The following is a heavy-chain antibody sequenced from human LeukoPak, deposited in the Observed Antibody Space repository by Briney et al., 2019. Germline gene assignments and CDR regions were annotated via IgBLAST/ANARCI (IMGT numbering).Heavy chain of an antibody. J-gene: IGHJ5*02. Sequence: KPSETLSLTCAVHGGSFSGDYWSWIRQPPGKGLEWIGEINQSGSVNYNPSLKSRVTISVDTSKNQFSLKLSSVTAADTAVYYCARLIQGSGWWETDWFDPWGQGTLVTVSS. D-gene: IGHD6-19*01. V-gene: IGHV4-34*01. CDR3: ARLIQGSGWWETDWFDP. CDR1: GGSFSGDY. CDR2: INQSGSV.